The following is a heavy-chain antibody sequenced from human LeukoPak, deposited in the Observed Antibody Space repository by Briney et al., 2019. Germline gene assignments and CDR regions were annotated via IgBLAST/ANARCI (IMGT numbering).Heavy chain of an antibody. V-gene: IGHV1-18*01. CDR1: GYTFTRYS. CDR3: ARSHAGFETEYYFDS. J-gene: IGHJ4*02. Sequence: ASVKVSCKASGYTFTRYSIGWVRQAPGQGLEWVGWISAYNGDTKYEQKLQGRVTLTTDASTSTAYMDLRSLRSDDTAVHYCARSHAGFETEYYFDSWGQGTLVTVSS. D-gene: IGHD5-12*01. CDR2: ISAYNGDT.